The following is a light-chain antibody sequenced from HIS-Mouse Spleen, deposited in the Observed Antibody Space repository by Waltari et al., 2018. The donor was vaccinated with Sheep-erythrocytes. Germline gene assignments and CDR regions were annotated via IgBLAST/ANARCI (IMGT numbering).Light chain of an antibody. J-gene: IGLJ1*01. CDR1: SRDVGGYNY. CDR3: CSYAGSYNHV. Sequence: QSALTQPRSVSGSPGQSVTISCTETSRDVGGYNYVSWYQQHPGKAPKLMFYNVSKRPSGVPDRFSGSKSGNTASLTISGLQAEDEADYYCCSYAGSYNHVFATGTKVTVL. V-gene: IGLV2-11*01. CDR2: NVS.